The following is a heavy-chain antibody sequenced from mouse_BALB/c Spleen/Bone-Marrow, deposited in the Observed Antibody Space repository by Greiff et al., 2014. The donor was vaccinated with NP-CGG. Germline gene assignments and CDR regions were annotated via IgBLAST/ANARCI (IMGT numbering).Heavy chain of an antibody. D-gene: IGHD1-1*01. CDR2: ISDSGGST. J-gene: IGHJ2*01. V-gene: IGHV5-12*02. CDR1: GFSFSDYY. Sequence: VKLQESGGGIVQPGGSLKLSCVISGFSFSDYYMYWVRQTPEKRLEWVAYISDSGGSTYYPDTVKGRFTISRDNAKNTLYLQMSRLKSEDTAMYYCARLGDYSYFDYWGQGTTLTVSS. CDR3: ARLGDYSYFDY.